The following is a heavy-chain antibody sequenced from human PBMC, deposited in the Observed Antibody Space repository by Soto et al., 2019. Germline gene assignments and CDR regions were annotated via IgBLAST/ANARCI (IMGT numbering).Heavy chain of an antibody. CDR1: GFPFSSYA. CDR3: AKEGQPLGGGYFDY. V-gene: IGHV3-23*01. Sequence: EVQLLESGGGLVQPGGSRRLSCAASGFPFSSYAMSWVRQAPGKGLEWVSAISGSGGSTYYADSVKGRFTISTDNSKNPQYLQMNRLGAAVTAVDNCAKEGQPLGGGYFDYWGQGTLVTVSS. J-gene: IGHJ4*02. CDR2: ISGSGGST. D-gene: IGHD3-16*01.